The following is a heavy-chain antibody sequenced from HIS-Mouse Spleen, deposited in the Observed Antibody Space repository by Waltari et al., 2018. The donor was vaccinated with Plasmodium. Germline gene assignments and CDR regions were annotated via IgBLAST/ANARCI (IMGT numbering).Heavy chain of an antibody. J-gene: IGHJ4*02. D-gene: IGHD3-16*01. Sequence: QVQLVQSGAEVKKPGASVKVSCQPSGYTFTGYSMHWVRQAPGQGLEWMGWINPNSGGTNYAQKFQGRVTMTRDTSISPAYMELSRLRSDDTAVYYCARDGPGETSFDYWGQGTLVTVSS. CDR3: ARDGPGETSFDY. CDR2: INPNSGGT. CDR1: GYTFTGYS. V-gene: IGHV1-2*02.